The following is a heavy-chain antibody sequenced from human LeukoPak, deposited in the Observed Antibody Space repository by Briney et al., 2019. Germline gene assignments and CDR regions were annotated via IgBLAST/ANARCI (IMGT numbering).Heavy chain of an antibody. CDR1: GGTFSSYA. J-gene: IGHJ6*02. Sequence: GSSVKVSCKASGGTFSSYAISWVRQAPGQGLEWMGGIIPTFGTANYAQKFQGRVTITADESTSTAYMELSSLRSEDTAVYYCARDRMVAPPFPLMDVWGQGTTVTVSS. CDR2: IIPTFGTA. V-gene: IGHV1-69*01. CDR3: ARDRMVAPPFPLMDV. D-gene: IGHD2-8*01.